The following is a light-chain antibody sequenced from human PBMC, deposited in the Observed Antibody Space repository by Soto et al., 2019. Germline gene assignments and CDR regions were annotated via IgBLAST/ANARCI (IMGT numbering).Light chain of an antibody. CDR2: DAS. Sequence: DIQLTQSPSFLSASVGDRVTVTCRSSQDISSYLAWYQQKPGKAPKLLIYDASNLESGVPSRFSGSESGTEFTLTINSLQPDDFATYYCQQYNSYPLTFGGGTKVELK. CDR3: QQYNSYPLT. J-gene: IGKJ4*01. CDR1: QDISSY. V-gene: IGKV1-9*01.